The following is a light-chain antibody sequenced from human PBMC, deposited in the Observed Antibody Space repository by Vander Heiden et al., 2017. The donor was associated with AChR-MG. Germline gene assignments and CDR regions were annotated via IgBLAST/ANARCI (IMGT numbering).Light chain of an antibody. V-gene: IGLV2-8*01. CDR2: EGS. Sequence: QSALTQPPSASGSPGPSVTISCTGTSSDVGGYNYVSWYQQHPGKAPKLMIYEGSKRPSGVPDRFAGSKSGNTASLTVSGLQAEDEADYYCSSYAGSNNLVFGGGTKLTVL. CDR1: SSDVGGYNY. J-gene: IGLJ3*02. CDR3: SSYAGSNNLV.